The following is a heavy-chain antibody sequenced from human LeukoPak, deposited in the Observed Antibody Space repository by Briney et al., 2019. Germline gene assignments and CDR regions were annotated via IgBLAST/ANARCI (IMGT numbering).Heavy chain of an antibody. D-gene: IGHD5-18*01. CDR2: IWYDGSNK. Sequence: GGALRLSCAASGFTFSSYGMHWVRQAPGKGLEWGAVIWYDGSNKYYADSVKGRFTNSRDNSKNTLYLQMNSLRAEDTAVYYCARPRGYSYGHLYYFDYWGQGTLVTVSS. CDR1: GFTFSSYG. V-gene: IGHV3-33*01. J-gene: IGHJ4*02. CDR3: ARPRGYSYGHLYYFDY.